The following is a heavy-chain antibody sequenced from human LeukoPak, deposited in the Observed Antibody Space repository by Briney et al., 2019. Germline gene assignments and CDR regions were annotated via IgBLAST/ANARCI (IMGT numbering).Heavy chain of an antibody. Sequence: GGSLRLSCAASGFTFTNAWMNWVRQAPGKGLEWVAYISDSGNTIFYAASVKGRFTISRDNAKNSLFLQMNSLSAEDSAIYYCAGDRGFGEGINWFDPWGQGTLVTVST. CDR2: ISDSGNTI. V-gene: IGHV3-48*04. J-gene: IGHJ5*02. CDR3: AGDRGFGEGINWFDP. D-gene: IGHD3-10*01. CDR1: GFTFTNAW.